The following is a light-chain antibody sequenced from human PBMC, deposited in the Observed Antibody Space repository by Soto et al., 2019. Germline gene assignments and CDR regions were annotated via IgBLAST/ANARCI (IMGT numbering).Light chain of an antibody. CDR1: RSDIGHYDY. J-gene: IGLJ1*01. CDR3: CSLTTSHTYV. V-gene: IGLV2-14*03. Sequence: YALTQPASVPGSPGQSITISCTGTRSDIGHYDYVSWYQQHPGKAPKLMIYHVTYRPSGVSNRYSGSKSGNSASLTISGLQADDEADYYCCSLTTSHTYVFGSGTKVTVL. CDR2: HVT.